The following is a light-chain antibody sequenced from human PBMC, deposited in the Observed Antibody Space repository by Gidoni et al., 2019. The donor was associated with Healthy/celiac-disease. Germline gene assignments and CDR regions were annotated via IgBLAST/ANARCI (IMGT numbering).Light chain of an antibody. V-gene: IGLV1-36*01. CDR2: YDS. Sequence: QSVLPQPPPVSEASRQGGTISCSRSSPNIGNSAVTWYQQVPGPTPKLLIYYDSLPPSEVSDRFSGSKSGTSASVAISGLQAKDEADYYCAAWEDSLNGWVFGGGTKLTVL. CDR1: SPNIGNSA. CDR3: AAWEDSLNGWV. J-gene: IGLJ3*02.